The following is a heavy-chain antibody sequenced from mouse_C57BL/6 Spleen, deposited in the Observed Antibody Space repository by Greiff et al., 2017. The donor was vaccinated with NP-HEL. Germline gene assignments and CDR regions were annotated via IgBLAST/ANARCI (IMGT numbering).Heavy chain of an antibody. J-gene: IGHJ2*01. D-gene: IGHD1-1*01. V-gene: IGHV5-9-1*02. CDR1: GFTFSSYA. CDR3: TRDGYYYGSSYGYFDY. CDR2: ISSGGDYI. Sequence: EVKLVESGEGLVKPGGSLKLSCAASGFTFSSYAMSWVRQTPEKRLEWVAYISSGGDYIYYADTVNGRFTISRDNARNTLYLQMSSLKSEDTAMYYCTRDGYYYGSSYGYFDYWGQGTTLTVSS.